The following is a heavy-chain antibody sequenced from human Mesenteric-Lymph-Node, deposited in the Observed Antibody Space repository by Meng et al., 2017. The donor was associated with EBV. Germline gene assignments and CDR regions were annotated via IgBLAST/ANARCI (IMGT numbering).Heavy chain of an antibody. V-gene: IGHV3-23*04. CDR3: SNLPYSY. CDR2: ISGSGGTR. Sequence: EVLLVESGGGLIQPGGSLRLSCAASGFTFNIYDMNWVRQAPGRGLEWVSGISGSGGTRYYADSVKGRFSISRDNSGNTVYLQMNSLRVEDTAVYYCSNLPYSYWGQGTLVTVSS. D-gene: IGHD4-11*01. CDR1: GFTFNIYD. J-gene: IGHJ4*02.